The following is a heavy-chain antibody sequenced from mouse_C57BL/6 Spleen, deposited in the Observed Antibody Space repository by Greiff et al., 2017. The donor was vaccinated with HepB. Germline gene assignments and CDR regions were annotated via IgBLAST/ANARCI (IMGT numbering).Heavy chain of an antibody. CDR2: ISYDGSN. D-gene: IGHD2-5*01. J-gene: IGHJ2*01. V-gene: IGHV3-6*01. CDR1: GYSITSGYY. Sequence: DVQLQESGPGLVKPSQSLSLTCSVTGYSITSGYYWNWIRQFPGNKLEWMGYISYDGSNNYNPSLKNRISITRDTSKNQFFLKLNSVTTEDTATYYCARRGVYSNYPYFDYWGQGTTLTVSS. CDR3: ARRGVYSNYPYFDY.